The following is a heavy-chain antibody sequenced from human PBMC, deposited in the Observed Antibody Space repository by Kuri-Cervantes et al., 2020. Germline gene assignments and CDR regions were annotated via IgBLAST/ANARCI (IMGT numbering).Heavy chain of an antibody. D-gene: IGHD6-13*01. Sequence: SETLSLTCAVYGGSFSGYYWGWIRQPPGKGLEWIGTIYYSGSTHYNPSLKTRVTISVDTSKNQFSLQLSSVTAADTAVYYCARGGGSSWPTFEFWGQGTLVTVSS. CDR3: ARGGGSSWPTFEF. V-gene: IGHV4-34*01. CDR1: GGSFSGYY. CDR2: IYYSGST. J-gene: IGHJ4*02.